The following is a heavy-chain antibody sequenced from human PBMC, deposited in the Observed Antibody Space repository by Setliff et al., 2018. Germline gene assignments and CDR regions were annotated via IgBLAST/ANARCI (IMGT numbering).Heavy chain of an antibody. CDR2: IITSTGKT. Sequence: ASVKVSCKASGYTFTNFGFHWLRQAPGQGLERMAMIITSTGKTSYAQKFQGRVTVTTDTYTGTGYMELRSLRSDDTAMYFCARFGGSCSSSSCYASDLWGRGTMVTVAS. J-gene: IGHJ3*01. D-gene: IGHD2-2*01. V-gene: IGHV1-18*01. CDR1: GYTFTNFG. CDR3: ARFGGSCSSSSCYASDL.